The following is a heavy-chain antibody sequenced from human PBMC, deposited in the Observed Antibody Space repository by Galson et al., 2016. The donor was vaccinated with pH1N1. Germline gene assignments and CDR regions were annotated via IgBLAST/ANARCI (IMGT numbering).Heavy chain of an antibody. Sequence: SVKVSCKASGGTFSNYAISWVRQAPGQGLEWMGGIIPMYGRTDYAQKFQGTVTITADKSTSTAYMELSRVRLEDTAVYYCARTENVYDILTGSGAYYGMDVWGPGTAVTV. J-gene: IGHJ6*02. CDR1: GGTFSNYA. CDR3: ARTENVYDILTGSGAYYGMDV. V-gene: IGHV1-69*06. CDR2: IIPMYGRT. D-gene: IGHD3-9*01.